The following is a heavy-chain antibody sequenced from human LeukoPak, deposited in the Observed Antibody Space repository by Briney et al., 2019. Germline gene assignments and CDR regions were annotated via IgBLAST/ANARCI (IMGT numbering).Heavy chain of an antibody. V-gene: IGHV4-61*08. CDR2: IYYSGST. CDR1: GGSISSGGYY. J-gene: IGHJ4*02. CDR3: ARQIRDKRWLHRYYFDY. Sequence: PSETLSLTCTVSGGSISSGGYYWSWIRQHPGKGLEWIGYIYYSGSTNYNPSLKSRVTISVDTSKNQFSLKLSSVTAADTAVYYCARQIRDKRWLHRYYFDYWGQGTLVTVSS. D-gene: IGHD5-24*01.